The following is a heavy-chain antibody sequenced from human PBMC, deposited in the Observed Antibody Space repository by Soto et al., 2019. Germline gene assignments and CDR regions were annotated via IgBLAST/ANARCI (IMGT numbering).Heavy chain of an antibody. D-gene: IGHD3-10*01. CDR2: FDPEDGET. Sequence: ASVKVSCKVSGYTLTELSMHWVRQAPGKGLEWMGGFDPEDGETIYAQKLQGRVTMTEDTSTDTAYMELSSLRSEDTAVYYFATAHTHGSGSVYYYYYYMDVWGKGTTVTVSS. J-gene: IGHJ6*03. CDR1: GYTLTELS. V-gene: IGHV1-24*01. CDR3: ATAHTHGSGSVYYYYYYMDV.